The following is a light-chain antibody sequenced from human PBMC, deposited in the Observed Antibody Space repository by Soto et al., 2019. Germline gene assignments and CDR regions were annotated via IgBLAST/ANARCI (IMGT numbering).Light chain of an antibody. Sequence: EIVMTQSPGTLSVSPGERATLSCWASQSVSTNLAWYQQKPGQAPRLLIYAASTRAIGIPARFSGSGSGTEFTLTINRLEPEDSAMYYCQQYGDSPRTFGRGTKVEV. CDR1: QSVSTN. CDR2: AAS. J-gene: IGKJ1*01. V-gene: IGKV3-15*01. CDR3: QQYGDSPRT.